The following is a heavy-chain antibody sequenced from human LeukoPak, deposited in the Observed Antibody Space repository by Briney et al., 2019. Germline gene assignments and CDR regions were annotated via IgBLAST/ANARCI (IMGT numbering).Heavy chain of an antibody. CDR3: ATSQGDLRD. CDR1: GFTFSSYS. J-gene: IGHJ4*02. CDR2: ISSNSGTI. V-gene: IGHV3-48*01. D-gene: IGHD3-16*01. Sequence: PGGSLRLSCAASGFTFSSYSMNWVRQAPGKGLEWVSFISSNSGTIYYSDSVKGRFTISRDNAKNSLYLQMNSLRAEDTAVYHCATSQGDLRDWGQGTLVTVSS.